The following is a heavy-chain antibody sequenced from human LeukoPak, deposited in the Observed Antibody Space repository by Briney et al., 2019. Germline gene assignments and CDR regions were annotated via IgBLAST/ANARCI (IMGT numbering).Heavy chain of an antibody. CDR1: GGSISSYY. J-gene: IGHJ6*02. CDR2: IYYSGST. D-gene: IGHD2-15*01. V-gene: IGHV4-59*01. CDR3: ARDRVVVAATRYYYYGMDV. Sequence: SETLSLTCTVSGGSISSYYWSWLRQPPGKGLEWIGYIYYSGSTNYNPSLKSRVTISVDTSKNQFSLKLSSVTAADTAVYYCARDRVVVAATRYYYYGMDVWGQGTTVTVSS.